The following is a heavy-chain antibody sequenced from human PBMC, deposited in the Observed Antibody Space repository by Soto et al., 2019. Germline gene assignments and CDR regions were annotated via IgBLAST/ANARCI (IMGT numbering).Heavy chain of an antibody. CDR2: ISYDGSNK. D-gene: IGHD2-15*01. J-gene: IGHJ5*02. V-gene: IGHV3-30-3*01. Sequence: QVQLVESGGGVVQPGRSLRLSCAASGFTFSSYAMHWVRQAPGKGLEWVAVISYDGSNKYYADSVKGRFTISRDNSKNTLYLQMNSLRAEDTAVYYCARGSTLGYCSGGSCSHNWFDPWGHGTLVTVSS. CDR3: ARGSTLGYCSGGSCSHNWFDP. CDR1: GFTFSSYA.